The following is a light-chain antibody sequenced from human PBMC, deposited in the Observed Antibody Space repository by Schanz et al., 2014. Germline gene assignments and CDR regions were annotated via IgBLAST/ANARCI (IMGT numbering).Light chain of an antibody. Sequence: QSALTQPRSVSGSPGQSVTISCTGASSDVGGYNYVSWYQQHPGKAPKLIIYDVSRRPSGVPDRFSGSKSGNTASLTISGLQAEDEADYYCCSYSGNYTRVFRRGTKLTVL. CDR3: CSYSGNYTRV. CDR2: DVS. CDR1: SSDVGGYNY. J-gene: IGLJ2*01. V-gene: IGLV2-11*01.